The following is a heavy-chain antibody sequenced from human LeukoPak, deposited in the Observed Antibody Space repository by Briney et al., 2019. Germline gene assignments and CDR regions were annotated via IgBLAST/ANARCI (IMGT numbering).Heavy chain of an antibody. V-gene: IGHV3-7*01. CDR1: GFNFYSYW. CDR2: IKQDGSKK. D-gene: IGHD2-2*01. CDR3: AREEPGYCSSTSCPAFDY. Sequence: GGSLRLSCAGSGFNFYSYWMSWVRQAPGKGLEWVANIKQDGSKKYYVDSVKGRFTISRDNAKNSLYLQMNSLRAEDTAVYYCAREEPGYCSSTSCPAFDYWGQGTLVTVSS. J-gene: IGHJ4*02.